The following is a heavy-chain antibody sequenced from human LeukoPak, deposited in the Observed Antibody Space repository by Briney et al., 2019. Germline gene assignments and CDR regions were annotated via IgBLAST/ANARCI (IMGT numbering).Heavy chain of an antibody. CDR1: GYTFTSYG. Sequence: GASVKDSCKASGYTFTSYGISWVRQAPGQGLEWMGRIIPILGIANYAQKLQGRVTITADKSTRTAYMELSSLRSEETAVYYCASAALVPAAILFDYWGQGTLVTVSS. CDR3: ASAALVPAAILFDY. D-gene: IGHD2-2*01. J-gene: IGHJ4*02. CDR2: IIPILGIA. V-gene: IGHV1-69*04.